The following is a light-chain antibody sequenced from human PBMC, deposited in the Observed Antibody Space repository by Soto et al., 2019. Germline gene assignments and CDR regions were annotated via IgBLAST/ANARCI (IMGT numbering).Light chain of an antibody. CDR1: QSVSSN. V-gene: IGKV3-15*01. CDR2: GAS. Sequence: EIVMTQSPATLSVSPGERATLSCRASQSVSSNLAWYQQKPGQARRLLIYGASARATGIPFRFSGSWSGSEFTLTISILQSEVFAVYYFQQYNNWPRTFGQGTKVEIK. CDR3: QQYNNWPRT. J-gene: IGKJ1*01.